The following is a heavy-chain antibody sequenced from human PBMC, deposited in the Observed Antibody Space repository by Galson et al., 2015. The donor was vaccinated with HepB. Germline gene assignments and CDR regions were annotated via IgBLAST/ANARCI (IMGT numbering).Heavy chain of an antibody. J-gene: IGHJ6*02. CDR2: INSDGSST. D-gene: IGHD2-15*01. V-gene: IGHV3-74*01. CDR1: GFTFSSYW. Sequence: SLRLSCAASGFTFSSYWMHWVRQAPGKGLVWVSRINSDGSSTSYADSVKGRFTISRDNAKNTLYLQMNSLRAEDTAVYYCARLNVLSGGSCCYYYYGMDVWGQGTTVTVSS. CDR3: ARLNVLSGGSCCYYYYGMDV.